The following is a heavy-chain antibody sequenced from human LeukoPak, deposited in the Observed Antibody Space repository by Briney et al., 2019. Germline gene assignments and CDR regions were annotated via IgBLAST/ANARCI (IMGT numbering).Heavy chain of an antibody. D-gene: IGHD2-2*02. J-gene: IGHJ4*02. CDR2: ISSTSSYI. CDR3: ARGVVVPAAIQHYFVY. Sequence: GGSLRLSCAASGFIFSDYTMTWVRQAPGKGLEWVSSISSTSSYIYYADSVKGRFTISRDNAKNSLYLQMNSLRAEDTALYYCARGVVVPAAIQHYFVYWGQGTLVAVSS. CDR1: GFIFSDYT. V-gene: IGHV3-21*01.